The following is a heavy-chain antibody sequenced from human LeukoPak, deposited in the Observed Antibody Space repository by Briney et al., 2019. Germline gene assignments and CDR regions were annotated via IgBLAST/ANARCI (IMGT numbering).Heavy chain of an antibody. CDR2: INPNSGGA. CDR3: ARDSGKRGSGSCLTAY. J-gene: IGHJ4*02. V-gene: IGHV1-2*02. Sequence: APVKVCCKASGYTFTRYDMNWVPQAAGQGLGWWGGINPNSGGADYAQKSQGRVTMTRDTCISTAYMELSGLRSQETAVYYCARDSGKRGSGSCLTAYWGQGTLVTVSS. CDR1: GYTFTRYD. D-gene: IGHD3-10*01.